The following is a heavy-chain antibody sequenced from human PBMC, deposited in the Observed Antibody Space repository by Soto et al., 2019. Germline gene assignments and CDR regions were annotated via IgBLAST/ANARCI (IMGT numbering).Heavy chain of an antibody. CDR2: ISASGSGT. J-gene: IGHJ5*02. D-gene: IGHD6-19*01. Sequence: GRSLRLSCAASGFTFTSYAMSWVRQAPGKGLEWVSIISASGSGTYYEDSVKGRFTISRDNSKNMLYLQMNSLRVEDTAVYYCAKGGGSGWYPRVWFDPWGQGTLVTVSS. CDR3: AKGGGSGWYPRVWFDP. CDR1: GFTFTSYA. V-gene: IGHV3-23*01.